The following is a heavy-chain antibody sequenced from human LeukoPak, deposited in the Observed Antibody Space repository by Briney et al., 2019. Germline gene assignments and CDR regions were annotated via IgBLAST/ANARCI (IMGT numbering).Heavy chain of an antibody. Sequence: SETLSLTCTVSGGSISSYYWSRIRQPAGKGLEWIGRIYTSGSTNYNPSLKSRVTMSVDTSKNQFSLKLSSVTAADTAVYYCASSRGYSYGESFDYWGQGTLVTVSS. CDR2: IYTSGST. V-gene: IGHV4-4*07. D-gene: IGHD5-18*01. CDR3: ASSRGYSYGESFDY. J-gene: IGHJ4*02. CDR1: GGSISSYY.